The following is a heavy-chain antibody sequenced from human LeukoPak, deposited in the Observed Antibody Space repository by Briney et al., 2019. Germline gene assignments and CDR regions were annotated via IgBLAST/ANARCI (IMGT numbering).Heavy chain of an antibody. CDR2: FDPEDGET. Sequence: ASVKVSCKVSGYTLIELSIHWVRQAPGKGLDWMGGFDPEDGETIYAQKFQGRVTMTEDTSTDTAYMELSSLRSEDTAAYYCATAIRRPGIDYWGQGTLVTVSS. CDR3: ATAIRRPGIDY. D-gene: IGHD3-10*01. J-gene: IGHJ4*02. CDR1: GYTLIELS. V-gene: IGHV1-24*01.